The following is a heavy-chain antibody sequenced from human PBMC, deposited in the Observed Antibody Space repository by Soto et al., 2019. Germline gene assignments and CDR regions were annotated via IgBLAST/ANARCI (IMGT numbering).Heavy chain of an antibody. D-gene: IGHD2-2*01. CDR2: ISAYNGNT. J-gene: IGHJ5*02. CDR3: ARDRIVVVPAATNWFDP. V-gene: IGHV1-18*04. CDR1: GYTFTSYG. Sequence: GASVKVSCKASGYTFTSYGISWVRQVPGQGLEWMGWISAYNGNTNYAQKLQGRVTMTTDTSTSTAYMELRSLRSDDTAVYYCARDRIVVVPAATNWFDPWGQGTLVTVSS.